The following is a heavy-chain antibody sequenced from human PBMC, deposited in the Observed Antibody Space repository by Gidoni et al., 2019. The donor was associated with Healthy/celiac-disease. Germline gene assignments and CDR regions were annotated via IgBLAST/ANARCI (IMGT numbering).Heavy chain of an antibody. V-gene: IGHV3-48*03. Sequence: EVQLVESGGGLVQPGGSLRLSCAASGFTFSSYEMNWVRQAPGKGLEWVSYISSSGSTIYYADSVKGRFTISRDNAKNSLYLQMNSLRAEDTAVYYCAREQLDEIYYYYGMDVWGQGTTVTVSS. J-gene: IGHJ6*02. D-gene: IGHD6-13*01. CDR1: GFTFSSYE. CDR2: ISSSGSTI. CDR3: AREQLDEIYYYYGMDV.